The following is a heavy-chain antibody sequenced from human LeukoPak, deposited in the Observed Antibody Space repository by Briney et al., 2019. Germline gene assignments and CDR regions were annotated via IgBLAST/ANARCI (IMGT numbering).Heavy chain of an antibody. CDR2: ISYDGSNR. J-gene: IGHJ5*02. V-gene: IGHV3-30-3*01. CDR1: GFTFSSYA. CDR3: ARVPTVRSFGP. D-gene: IGHD6-6*01. Sequence: GGSLRLSCAASGFTFSSYAMHWVRQAPGKGLEWVAVISYDGSNRYYADSVKGRFTISRDNSKNTLYLQMNSLRAEDTAVYYCARVPTVRSFGPWGQGTLVTISS.